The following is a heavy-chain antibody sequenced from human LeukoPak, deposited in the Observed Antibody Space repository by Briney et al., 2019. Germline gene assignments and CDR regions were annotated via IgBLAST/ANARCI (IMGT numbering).Heavy chain of an antibody. D-gene: IGHD6-13*01. CDR2: ISGNGGST. J-gene: IGHJ4*02. V-gene: IGHV3-23*01. Sequence: GGSLRLSCAASGFTFSNYAMSWVRQAPGKGLEWVSGISGNGGSTDYAGSVKGRFTISRDNSKNTLYLQVNSLRAEDTAIYYCAFPTIAATGRGSGFDYWGQGTLVTVSS. CDR3: AFPTIAATGRGSGFDY. CDR1: GFTFSNYA.